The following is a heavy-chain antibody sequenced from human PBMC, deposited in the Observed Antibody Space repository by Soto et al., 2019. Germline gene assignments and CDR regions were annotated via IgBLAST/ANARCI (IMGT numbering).Heavy chain of an antibody. CDR3: ARGPTDYYDNSANYFLDY. CDR1: GYTFITYG. CDR2: ISTYNGNT. D-gene: IGHD3-22*01. Sequence: QVQLVQSGAEVKKPGASVKVSCKASGYTFITYGVSWVRQAPGQGLDWLGWISTYNGNTRYAERVQGRGTMTTNTTTNTAYMELRNLRSDDTAVYYCARGPTDYYDNSANYFLDYWGQGTLVTFSS. V-gene: IGHV1-18*01. J-gene: IGHJ4*02.